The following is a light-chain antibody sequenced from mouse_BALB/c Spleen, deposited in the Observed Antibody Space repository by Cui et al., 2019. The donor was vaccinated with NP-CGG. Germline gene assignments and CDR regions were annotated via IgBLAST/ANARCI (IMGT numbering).Light chain of an antibody. CDR2: GTN. V-gene: IGLV1*01. CDR1: TGAVTTSNY. Sequence: QAVVTQESAPTTSPGETVTLTCRSSTGAVTTSNYANWVQEKPDHLFTGLIGGTNNRVPGVPARFSGSLIGDKAAFTITGAQTEDEAIYFCALWYSNHWVFGGGTKLTVL. J-gene: IGLJ1*01. CDR3: ALWYSNHWV.